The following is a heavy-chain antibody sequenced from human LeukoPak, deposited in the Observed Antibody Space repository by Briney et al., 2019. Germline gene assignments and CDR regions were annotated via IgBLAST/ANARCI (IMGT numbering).Heavy chain of an antibody. Sequence: GGSLRLSCTASGFTFGDYAMSWVRQAPGKGLEWVGFIRSKAYGGTTEYAASVKGRFTISRDDSKNIAYLQMNSLKTEDTAVYYCTRGSRDGYNCDCWGQGTLVTVSS. CDR2: IRSKAYGGTT. D-gene: IGHD5-24*01. V-gene: IGHV3-49*04. CDR1: GFTFGDYA. J-gene: IGHJ4*02. CDR3: TRGSRDGYNCDC.